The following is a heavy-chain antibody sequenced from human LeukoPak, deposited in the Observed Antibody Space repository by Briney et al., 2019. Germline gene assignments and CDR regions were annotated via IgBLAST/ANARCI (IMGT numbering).Heavy chain of an antibody. J-gene: IGHJ6*03. Sequence: SETLSLTCTVSGGSISSSTYYWSWIRQPPGKGLEWIGYIYYSGSTYYNPSLRSRVTISVDTSKNQFSLKLSSVTAADTAVYYCARSSEGRYYYDSSGFSYYYYYMDVWGKGTTVTISS. D-gene: IGHD3-22*01. CDR2: IYYSGST. CDR1: GGSISSSTYY. CDR3: ARSSEGRYYYDSSGFSYYYYYMDV. V-gene: IGHV4-61*01.